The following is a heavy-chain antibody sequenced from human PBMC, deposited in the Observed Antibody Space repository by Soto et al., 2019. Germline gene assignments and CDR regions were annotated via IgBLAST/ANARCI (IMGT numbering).Heavy chain of an antibody. J-gene: IGHJ6*02. D-gene: IGHD5-12*01. CDR2: IWYDGSNK. V-gene: IGHV3-33*01. Sequence: GGSLRLSCAASGFTFSSYGMHWVRQAPGKGLEWVAVIWYDGSNKYYADSVKGRFTISRDNSKNTLYLQMNSLRAEDTAVYYWARSVLGYNRDYYYYGMDVWGQGTTVTVSS. CDR3: ARSVLGYNRDYYYYGMDV. CDR1: GFTFSSYG.